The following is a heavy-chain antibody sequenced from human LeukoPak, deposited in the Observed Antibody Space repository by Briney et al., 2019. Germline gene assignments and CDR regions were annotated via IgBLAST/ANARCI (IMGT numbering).Heavy chain of an antibody. J-gene: IGHJ6*02. CDR2: ISSSSSYI. D-gene: IGHD1-26*01. CDR1: GFTFSSDS. V-gene: IGHV3-21*01. CDR3: ARDLSGSPWTYYYYGIDV. Sequence: GRSLRLSCAASGFTFSSDSMNWVRQAPGKGLEWVSSISSSSSYIYYTDSVTGRFTISRDNAKNSLYLQVNSLRAEDTAVYYCARDLSGSPWTYYYYGIDVWGQGTTVTVSS.